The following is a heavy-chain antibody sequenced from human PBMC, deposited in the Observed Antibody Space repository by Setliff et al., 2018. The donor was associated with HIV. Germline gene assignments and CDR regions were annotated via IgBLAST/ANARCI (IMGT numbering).Heavy chain of an antibody. CDR1: GGSFSGYY. CDR2: INHSGST. D-gene: IGHD5-12*01. CDR3: ARRLNSAYFD. Sequence: PSETLSLTCAVYGGSFSGYYWSWIRQPPGKGLEWIGEINHSGSTNYNPSLKSRVTISTYTSKNEFSLKLTSVTAADTAVYYCARRLNSAYFDWGQGALVTVSS. J-gene: IGHJ4*02. V-gene: IGHV4-34*01.